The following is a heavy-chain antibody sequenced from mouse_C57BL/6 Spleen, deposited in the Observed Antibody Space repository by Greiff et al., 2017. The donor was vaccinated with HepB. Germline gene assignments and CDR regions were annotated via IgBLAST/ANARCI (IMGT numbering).Heavy chain of an antibody. J-gene: IGHJ1*03. D-gene: IGHD2-2*01. CDR1: GYTFTDYE. V-gene: IGHV1-15*01. CDR2: IDPETGGT. Sequence: VKLMESGAELVRPGASVTLSCKASGYTFTDYEMHWVKQTPVHGLEWIGAIDPETGGTAYNQKFKGKAILTADKSSSTAYMELRSLTSEDSAVYYCTSLYGYDWYFDVWGTGTTVTVSS. CDR3: TSLYGYDWYFDV.